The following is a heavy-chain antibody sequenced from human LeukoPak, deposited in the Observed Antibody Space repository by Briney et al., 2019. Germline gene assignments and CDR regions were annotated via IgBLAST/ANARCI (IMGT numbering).Heavy chain of an antibody. Sequence: GGSLRLSCAASGFTFSSYSMNWVRQAPGKGLEWVSSISSSSSYIYYADSVKGRFTISRDNAKNSLYLQINSLRAEDTAVYYCARDGPLYGSEDYWGQGTLVTVSS. J-gene: IGHJ4*02. D-gene: IGHD4-17*01. V-gene: IGHV3-21*01. CDR2: ISSSSSYI. CDR3: ARDGPLYGSEDY. CDR1: GFTFSSYS.